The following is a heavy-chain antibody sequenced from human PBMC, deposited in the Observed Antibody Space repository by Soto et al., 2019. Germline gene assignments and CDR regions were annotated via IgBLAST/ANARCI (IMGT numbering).Heavy chain of an antibody. Sequence: QVQLQQWGEGLLKPSETLSLTCAVFGVSFSGYYWNWIRQPPGKGLEWIGEINHSGSTNYNPSLKSRVTISVDTSKNQFSLKLSSVTAADTAVYYCARGWGSGVFDYWGQGTLVTVSS. V-gene: IGHV4-34*01. CDR3: ARGWGSGVFDY. CDR1: GVSFSGYY. D-gene: IGHD6-19*01. CDR2: INHSGST. J-gene: IGHJ4*02.